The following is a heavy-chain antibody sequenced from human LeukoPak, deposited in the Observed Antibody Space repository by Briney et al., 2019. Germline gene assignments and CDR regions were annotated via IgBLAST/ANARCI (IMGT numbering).Heavy chain of an antibody. D-gene: IGHD3-9*01. J-gene: IGHJ4*02. CDR3: GRAEHDWGSDY. V-gene: IGHV6-1*01. Sequence: SQTLSLICAISGDSVSGNRATWNWLRQSPSRGLEWLGRIYYRSKWYSDYAVSVKGRITINPDTSKNQFSLLLNSVTPEDTAVYFCGRAEHDWGSDYWGQGTLVTVSS. CDR2: IYYRSKWYS. CDR1: GDSVSGNRAT.